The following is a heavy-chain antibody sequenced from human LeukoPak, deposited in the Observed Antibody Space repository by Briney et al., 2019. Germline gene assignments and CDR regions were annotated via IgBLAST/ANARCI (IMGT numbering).Heavy chain of an antibody. CDR1: GGTFSSYA. V-gene: IGHV1-69*13. CDR2: IIPIFGTA. Sequence: ASVKVSWKASGGTFSSYAISWMRQAPGQGLEWMGGIIPIFGTANYAQKFQGRVTITADESTSTAYMELSSLRSEDTAVYYCARGDTPNYYDSSGYYYEFDYWGQGTLVTVSS. CDR3: ARGDTPNYYDSSGYYYEFDY. J-gene: IGHJ4*02. D-gene: IGHD3-22*01.